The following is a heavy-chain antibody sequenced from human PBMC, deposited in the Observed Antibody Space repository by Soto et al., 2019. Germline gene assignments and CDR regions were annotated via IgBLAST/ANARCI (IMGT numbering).Heavy chain of an antibody. V-gene: IGHV4-59*01. Sequence: SETLSLTCTVSGGSISSYYWSWIRQPPGKGLEWIGYIYYSGSTNYNPSLKSRVTISVDTSKNQFSLKLSSVTAADTAVYYCARVKVTTLDYWGQGTLVTVSS. CDR3: ARVKVTTLDY. CDR2: IYYSGST. D-gene: IGHD4-17*01. J-gene: IGHJ4*02. CDR1: GGSISSYY.